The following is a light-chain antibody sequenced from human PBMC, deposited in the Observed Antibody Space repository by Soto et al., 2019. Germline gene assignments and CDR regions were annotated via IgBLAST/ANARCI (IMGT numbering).Light chain of an antibody. J-gene: IGKJ3*01. CDR2: GAS. CDR3: QRYNNWPLFT. Sequence: EIVMTQSPATLSISPGERATLSCRASHSVGSNLAWYQQKPGQAPRLLIYGASTRATGIPARFSGSGSGTEFTLTISSLQSEDFAVYYCQRYNNWPLFTFGPGTKVDVK. V-gene: IGKV3-15*01. CDR1: HSVGSN.